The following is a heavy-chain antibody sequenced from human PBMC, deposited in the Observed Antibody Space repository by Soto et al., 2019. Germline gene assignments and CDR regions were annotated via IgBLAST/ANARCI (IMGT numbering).Heavy chain of an antibody. Sequence: PGGSLRLSCAASGFTVSSNYMTWVRQAPGKGLEWVSLISRSGDIHYADSVRGRFTISRDSSKNTLFLHMIRLRAEDTAVYYCTGGSGFLIDYWGQGALVTVSS. CDR3: TGGSGFLIDY. J-gene: IGHJ4*02. CDR1: GFTVSSNY. D-gene: IGHD2-15*01. V-gene: IGHV3-53*01. CDR2: ISRSGDI.